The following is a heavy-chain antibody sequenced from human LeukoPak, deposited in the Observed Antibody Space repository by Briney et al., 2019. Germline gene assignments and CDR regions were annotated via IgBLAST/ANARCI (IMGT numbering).Heavy chain of an antibody. CDR2: LFGGGST. Sequence: GGSLRLSCAASGFTVSTNYMTWVRQAPGKGLEWVSVLFGGGSTYYTDSVKGRFTISRDNSKNTLYLQMNSLGVEDTAVYYCARGAMISSRVVYGMDVWGQGTTVTVSS. D-gene: IGHD3-16*01. V-gene: IGHV3-66*01. CDR1: GFTVSTNY. J-gene: IGHJ6*02. CDR3: ARGAMISSRVVYGMDV.